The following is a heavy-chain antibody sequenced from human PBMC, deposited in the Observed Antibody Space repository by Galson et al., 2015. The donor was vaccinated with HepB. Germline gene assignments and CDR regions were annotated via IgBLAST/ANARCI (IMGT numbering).Heavy chain of an antibody. V-gene: IGHV3-9*01. D-gene: IGHD2-15*01. CDR1: GFTFDDYA. J-gene: IGHJ6*03. Sequence: SLRLSCAASGFTFDDYAMHWVRQAPGKGLEWVSGISWNSGSIGYADSVKGRFTISRDNAKNSLYLQMNSLRAEDTALYSCAKAVGVVYYYSYMDVWGKGTTVTVSS. CDR2: ISWNSGSI. CDR3: AKAVGVVYYYSYMDV.